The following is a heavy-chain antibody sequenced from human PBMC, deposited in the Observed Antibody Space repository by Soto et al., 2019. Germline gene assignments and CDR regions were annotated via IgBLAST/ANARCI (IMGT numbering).Heavy chain of an antibody. CDR2: MNPNSGNT. D-gene: IGHD6-6*01. V-gene: IGHV1-8*01. CDR1: GYTFTSYD. Sequence: QVQLVQSGAEVKKPGASVKVSCKASGYTFTSYDINWVRQATGQGLEWMGWMNPNSGNTGYAQKFQGRVPMTRNTYLSTAYMELSSLRSADTAVYYCARVRRSLRRDFDYWGQGTLVTVSS. CDR3: ARVRRSLRRDFDY. J-gene: IGHJ4*02.